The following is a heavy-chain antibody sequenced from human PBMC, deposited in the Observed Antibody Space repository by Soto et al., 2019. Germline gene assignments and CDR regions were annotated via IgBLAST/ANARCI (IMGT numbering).Heavy chain of an antibody. CDR2: ISSSSSYI. CDR3: AREYYDSSGYHSDAFDI. Sequence: GGSLRLSCAASGFTFSSYAMSWVRQAPGKGLEWVSAISSSSSYIYYADSVKGRFTISRDNAKNSLYLQMNSLRAEDTAVYYCAREYYDSSGYHSDAFDIWGQGTMVTVSS. J-gene: IGHJ3*02. D-gene: IGHD3-22*01. CDR1: GFTFSSYA. V-gene: IGHV3-21*01.